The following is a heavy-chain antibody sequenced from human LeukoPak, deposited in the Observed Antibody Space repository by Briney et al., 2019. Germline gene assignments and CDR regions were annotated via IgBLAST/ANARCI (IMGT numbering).Heavy chain of an antibody. J-gene: IGHJ5*02. CDR3: STVFFYYDSSGYYSAS. Sequence: PGRSLRLSCTVSGFNFGDYPLTWARQAPGKGLEWVGFIRSKTYGATAEYAGSVKGRFIVSRDDSKRIGYLQMHSLQIEDTAVYFCSTVFFYYDSSGYYSASWGQGTLVTVSS. CDR1: GFNFGDYP. CDR2: IRSKTYGATA. V-gene: IGHV3-49*04. D-gene: IGHD3-22*01.